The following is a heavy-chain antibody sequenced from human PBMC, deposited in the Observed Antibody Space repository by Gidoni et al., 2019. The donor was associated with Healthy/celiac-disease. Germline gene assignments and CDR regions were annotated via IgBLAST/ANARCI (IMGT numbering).Heavy chain of an antibody. CDR1: GFTFSSYE. CDR3: ARGRGIVVVIEGVMDAFDI. J-gene: IGHJ3*02. V-gene: IGHV3-48*03. CDR2: ISSSGSTI. Sequence: EVQLVESGGGLVQPGGSLRLSCAASGFTFSSYEMNWVRQAPGKGLEWVSYISSSGSTIYYADSVKGRFTISRDNAKNSLYLQMNSLRAEDTAVYYCARGRGIVVVIEGVMDAFDIWGQGTMVTVSS. D-gene: IGHD3-22*01.